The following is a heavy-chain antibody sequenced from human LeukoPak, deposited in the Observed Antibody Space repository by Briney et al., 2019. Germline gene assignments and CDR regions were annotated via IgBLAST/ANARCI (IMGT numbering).Heavy chain of an antibody. D-gene: IGHD6-13*01. V-gene: IGHV5-51*03. Sequence: PGESLTLPCTGSGYTFTSYWIGWVRQMPGKGLEWMGIIYPGDSDTRYSPSSQGQVTISADKSISTAYLQWSSMKASDTAMYYCARRGIAAAGTNWFDPWGQGTLVTVAS. CDR1: GYTFTSYW. CDR3: ARRGIAAAGTNWFDP. CDR2: IYPGDSDT. J-gene: IGHJ5*02.